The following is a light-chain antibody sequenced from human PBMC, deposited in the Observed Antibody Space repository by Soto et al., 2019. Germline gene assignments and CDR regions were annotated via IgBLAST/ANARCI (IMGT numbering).Light chain of an antibody. CDR3: QQYNNWPLT. CDR2: GAF. J-gene: IGKJ4*01. V-gene: IGKV3-15*01. Sequence: ERVMTQAPATLSVSPGERATLSCRASQSISSDLAWYQQKPGQGPRLLIYGAFNRATGVPARFGGSGSGTEFTLTISSLQSEDFAVYYCQQYNNWPLTFGGGTKVEI. CDR1: QSISSD.